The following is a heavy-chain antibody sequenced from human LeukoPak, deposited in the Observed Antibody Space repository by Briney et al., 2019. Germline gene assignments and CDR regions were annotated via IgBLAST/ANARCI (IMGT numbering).Heavy chain of an antibody. CDR1: GLSLNNYA. Sequence: GGSLRLSCTASGLSLNNYAMSWVRQVPGKGLEWVSASSSSDDGKWYAESVRGRFTISRDTSKNTVYLQMNSLRAEDTAVYYCARPYGGYPYYYLDYWGQGTLVTVSS. D-gene: IGHD4-23*01. J-gene: IGHJ4*02. CDR2: SSSSDDGK. CDR3: ARPYGGYPYYYLDY. V-gene: IGHV3-23*01.